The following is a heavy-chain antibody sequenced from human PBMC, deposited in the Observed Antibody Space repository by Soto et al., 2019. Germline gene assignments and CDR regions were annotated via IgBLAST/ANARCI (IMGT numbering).Heavy chain of an antibody. CDR3: AKGTVTTSIFDY. CDR2: IRGNGERT. V-gene: IGHV3-23*01. CDR1: GFTFSSDV. J-gene: IGHJ4*02. D-gene: IGHD4-17*01. Sequence: EVQLLESGGGLVQPGGSLRLSCVASGFTFSSDVMSWVRQAPGKGLEWVSGIRGNGERTGYAESVKGRFTISRDNSKNTLSLQMNSLRDEDTAVYYCAKGTVTTSIFDYWGQGALGTVSS.